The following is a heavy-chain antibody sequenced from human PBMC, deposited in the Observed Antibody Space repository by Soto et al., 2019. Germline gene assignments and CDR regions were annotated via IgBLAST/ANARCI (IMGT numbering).Heavy chain of an antibody. Sequence: ETLSLTCTVSGGSIRNYYMSWVRQAPGKGLEWVSVIYKGGTTYYADSVKGRFSISRDNSKNTLYLQMNSLRAEDTAVYYCARDRSMTMARGMDVWGQGTTVTVSS. CDR3: ARDRSMTMARGMDV. CDR2: IYKGGTT. J-gene: IGHJ6*02. D-gene: IGHD3-10*01. CDR1: GGSIRNYY. V-gene: IGHV3-66*01.